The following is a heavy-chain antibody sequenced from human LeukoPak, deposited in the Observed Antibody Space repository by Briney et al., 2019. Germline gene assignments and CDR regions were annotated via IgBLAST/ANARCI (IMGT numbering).Heavy chain of an antibody. CDR3: ARHMDGDYDAFDI. D-gene: IGHD4-17*01. V-gene: IGHV4-59*08. CDR2: IYYSGST. Sequence: SETLSLTCTVSGGSISSYYWSWIRQPPGKGLEWIGYIYYSGSTNYNPSLKSRVTISVDTSKNQFSLKLSSVTAADTAVYYCARHMDGDYDAFDIWGQGTMVTVSS. J-gene: IGHJ3*02. CDR1: GGSISSYY.